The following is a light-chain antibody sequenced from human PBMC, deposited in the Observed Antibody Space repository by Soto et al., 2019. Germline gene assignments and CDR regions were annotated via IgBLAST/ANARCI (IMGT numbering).Light chain of an antibody. Sequence: QSVLTQPPSASGTPGQRVTISCSGSSSNIGVNTVNWYQQVPGTAPKLLIYLDNQRPSGVPARFSGSKSGTSASLAISGLQSEDEADFYCAVWDDSLNGFVFGTGTEVTVL. CDR3: AVWDDSLNGFV. V-gene: IGLV1-44*01. CDR2: LDN. CDR1: SSNIGVNT. J-gene: IGLJ1*01.